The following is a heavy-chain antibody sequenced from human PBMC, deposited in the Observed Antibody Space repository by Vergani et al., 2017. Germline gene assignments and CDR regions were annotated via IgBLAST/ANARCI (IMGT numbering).Heavy chain of an antibody. CDR3: ARDQIAAAVPNRFDP. CDR2: ISSSSSYI. D-gene: IGHD6-13*01. V-gene: IGHV3-21*01. J-gene: IGHJ5*02. CDR1: GFTFSSYS. Sequence: EVQLVESGGGLVKPGGSLGLSCAASGFTFSSYSMNWVRQAPGKGLEWVSSISSSSSYIYYADSVKGRFTISRDNAKNSLFLQMNSLRAEDTAVYYCARDQIAAAVPNRFDPWGQGTLVTVSS.